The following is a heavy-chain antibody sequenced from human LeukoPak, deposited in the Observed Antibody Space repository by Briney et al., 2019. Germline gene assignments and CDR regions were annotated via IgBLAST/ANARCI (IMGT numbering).Heavy chain of an antibody. D-gene: IGHD6-13*01. CDR1: GFTFSSYG. J-gene: IGHJ4*02. Sequence: GGSLRLSCAASGFTFSSYGMHWVRQAPGKGLEWVAVIWYDGSNKYYADSVKGRFTISRDNSKNTLYPQMNSLRAEDTAVYYCAKGYSSSWGQGTLVTVSS. CDR3: AKGYSSS. CDR2: IWYDGSNK. V-gene: IGHV3-33*06.